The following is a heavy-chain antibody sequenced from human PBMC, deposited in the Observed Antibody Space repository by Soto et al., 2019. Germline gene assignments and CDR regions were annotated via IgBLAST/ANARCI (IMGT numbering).Heavy chain of an antibody. Sequence: GGSLRLSCGASGFTFDDYAMHWVRQAPGKGLEWASLISWDGGSTYYADSVKGRFTISRDNSRKSLYLQMNSLRAEDTAVYYCAKDQYCSGGSCYHAADYWGQGTLVTVSS. D-gene: IGHD2-15*01. CDR2: ISWDGGST. CDR1: GFTFDDYA. V-gene: IGHV3-43D*04. J-gene: IGHJ4*02. CDR3: AKDQYCSGGSCYHAADY.